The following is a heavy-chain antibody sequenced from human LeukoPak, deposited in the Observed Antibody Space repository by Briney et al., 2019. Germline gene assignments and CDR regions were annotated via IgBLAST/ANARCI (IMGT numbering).Heavy chain of an antibody. CDR1: GFNFSDHS. CDR2: ISGTGGST. D-gene: IGHD3-22*01. J-gene: IGHJ4*02. CDR3: AKESGDDSSGYYEVFDY. Sequence: GGSLRLSCLASGFNFSDHSVNWVRQAPGKGLEWVSVISGTGGSTNHADSVKGRFTISRDNSKNTLYLQMNSLRAEDTAVYYCAKESGDDSSGYYEVFDYWGQGTLVTVSS. V-gene: IGHV3-23*01.